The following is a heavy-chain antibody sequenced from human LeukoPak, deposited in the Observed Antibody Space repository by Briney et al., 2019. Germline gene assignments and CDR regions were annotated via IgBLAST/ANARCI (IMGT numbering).Heavy chain of an antibody. D-gene: IGHD5-24*01. CDR3: ARWLQLGNYFDY. Sequence: SVKVSCKASGGTFSSCAISWVRQAPGQGLEWMGGIIPIFGTANYAQKFQGRVTITTDESTSTAYMELSSLRSEDTAVYYCARWLQLGNYFDYWGQGTLVTVSS. J-gene: IGHJ4*02. V-gene: IGHV1-69*05. CDR1: GGTFSSCA. CDR2: IIPIFGTA.